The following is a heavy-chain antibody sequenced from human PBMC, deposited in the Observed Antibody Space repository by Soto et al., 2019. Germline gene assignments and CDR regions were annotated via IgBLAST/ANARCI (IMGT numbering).Heavy chain of an antibody. CDR3: AKDRYCSSTSCYAGFDY. CDR1: AFTFSNYA. D-gene: IGHD2-2*01. Sequence: PGGSLRLSCVASAFTFSNYAMTLVRQAPGKGLEWVSTTSGSGGSTNFADSVKGRFTISRDNAKNTLFLQMNSLRAEDTAVYYCAKDRYCSSTSCYAGFDYWGQGTLDTVSS. CDR2: TSGSGGST. J-gene: IGHJ4*02. V-gene: IGHV3-23*01.